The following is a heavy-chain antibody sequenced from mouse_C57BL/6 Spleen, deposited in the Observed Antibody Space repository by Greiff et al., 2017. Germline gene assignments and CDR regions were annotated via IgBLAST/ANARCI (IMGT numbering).Heavy chain of an antibody. CDR3: ARRYYDYDGGFDY. Sequence: EVQRVESGGGLVKPGGSLKLSCAASGFTFSDYGMHWVSQAPEKGLEWVAYISSGSSTIYYADTVKGRFTISRDNAKNTLFLQMTSLRSEDTAMYYCARRYYDYDGGFDYWGQGTTLTVSS. CDR1: GFTFSDYG. V-gene: IGHV5-17*01. J-gene: IGHJ2*01. D-gene: IGHD2-4*01. CDR2: ISSGSSTI.